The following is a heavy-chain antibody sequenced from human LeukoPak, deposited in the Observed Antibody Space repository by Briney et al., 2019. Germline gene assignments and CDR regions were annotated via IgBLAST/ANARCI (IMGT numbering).Heavy chain of an antibody. J-gene: IGHJ4*02. D-gene: IGHD3-10*01. CDR3: ARDRSYGSGNYYPDY. V-gene: IGHV3-33*08. CDR2: VWYDGSDK. Sequence: GRSLRLSCAASGFTFSRYGMHWVRQAPGKGLEWVALVWYDGSDKFYEDSVKGRFTISRDNSKNTLYLQMNSLRAEDTAVYYCARDRSYGSGNYYPDYWGQGTLVTVSS. CDR1: GFTFSRYG.